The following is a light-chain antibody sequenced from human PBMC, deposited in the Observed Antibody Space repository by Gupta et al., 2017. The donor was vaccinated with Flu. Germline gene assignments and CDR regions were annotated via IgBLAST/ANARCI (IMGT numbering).Light chain of an antibody. J-gene: IGKJ4*01. CDR2: KAS. Sequence: DIQMTQSPFTLSASVGDRVTITCRASQSISSWLAWYQQKPGKAPNLLIYKASSLDSGVPSRFSGSGSGTEFTLTISSLQPDDFASYYCQQYNCYPLTFGGGTKVEIK. CDR3: QQYNCYPLT. CDR1: QSISSW. V-gene: IGKV1-5*03.